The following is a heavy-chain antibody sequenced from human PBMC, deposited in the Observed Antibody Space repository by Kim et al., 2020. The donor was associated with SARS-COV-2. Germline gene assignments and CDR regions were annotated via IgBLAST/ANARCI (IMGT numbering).Heavy chain of an antibody. D-gene: IGHD1-1*01. CDR1: GGSISSSSYY. J-gene: IGHJ3*02. CDR2: IYYSGST. CDR3: ARHVMEGLAFDI. V-gene: IGHV4-39*01. Sequence: SETLSLTCTVSGGSISSSSYYWGWIRQPPGKGLEWIGSIYYSGSTYYNPSLKSRVTISVDTSKNQFSLKLSSVTAADTAVYYCARHVMEGLAFDIWGQGTMVTVSS.